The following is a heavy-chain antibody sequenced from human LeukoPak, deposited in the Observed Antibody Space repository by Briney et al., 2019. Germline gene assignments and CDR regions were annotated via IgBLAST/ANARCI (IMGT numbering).Heavy chain of an antibody. V-gene: IGHV1-24*01. D-gene: IGHD2-21*01. CDR2: FDPEAGKA. CDR3: ATDMVGYCGGATCYSEAY. CDR1: GYSLSDLS. Sequence: ASVKVSCKVSGYSLSDLSMHWVRQAPGKGLEWMGGFDPEAGKAIYAQNLHGRLTVTDDTSTDTASMQLNSLRSEDTAVYYCATDMVGYCGGATCYSEAYWGQGTLVTVSS. J-gene: IGHJ4*02.